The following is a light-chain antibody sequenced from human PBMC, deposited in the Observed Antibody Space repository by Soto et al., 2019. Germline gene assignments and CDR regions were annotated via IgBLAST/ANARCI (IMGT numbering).Light chain of an antibody. CDR3: ASYTSSSNVV. CDR2: EVT. J-gene: IGLJ2*01. CDR1: RSDVGSYSY. Sequence: QSALTQPASVSGSPGQSITISCTGTRSDVGSYSYVSWYQHHPGKAPKLMIYEVTNRPSGVSNRFSGSKSGNTDSLTISGLQAEDEADYYCASYTSSSNVVFGGGTQLTVL. V-gene: IGLV2-14*01.